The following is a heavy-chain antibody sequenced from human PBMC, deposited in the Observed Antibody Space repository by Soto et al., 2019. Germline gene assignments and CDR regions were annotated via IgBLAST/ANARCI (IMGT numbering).Heavy chain of an antibody. CDR3: AKDLITIFGVVNEHMLDY. D-gene: IGHD3-3*01. CDR2: ISGSGGST. J-gene: IGHJ4*02. Sequence: GGSLRLSCAVSGFTFSSYAMSWVRQAPGKGLEWVSTISGSGGSTYYADSVKGRFTISRDNSKNSLYLQMNSLRAEDTAVYYCAKDLITIFGVVNEHMLDYWSQGNLVTVSS. V-gene: IGHV3-23*01. CDR1: GFTFSSYA.